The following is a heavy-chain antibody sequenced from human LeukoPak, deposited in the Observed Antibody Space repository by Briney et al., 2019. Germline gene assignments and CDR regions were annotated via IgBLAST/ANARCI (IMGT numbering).Heavy chain of an antibody. Sequence: ASVKVSCKASGYTFTSYYMHWVRQAPGQGLEWMGIINPSGGSTSYAQKFQGRVTMTRDMSTSTVYMELSSLRSEGTAVYYCARDNSLRDTAWWFDPWGQGTLVTVSS. V-gene: IGHV1-46*01. CDR2: INPSGGST. D-gene: IGHD5-24*01. J-gene: IGHJ5*02. CDR1: GYTFTSYY. CDR3: ARDNSLRDTAWWFDP.